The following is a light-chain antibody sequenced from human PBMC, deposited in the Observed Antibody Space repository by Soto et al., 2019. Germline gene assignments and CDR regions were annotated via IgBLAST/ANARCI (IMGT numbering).Light chain of an antibody. V-gene: IGKV1-33*01. CDR3: QQYDNPPSFT. CDR2: DAS. CDR1: QDISNY. Sequence: DIQMTQSPSSLSASVGDRVTITCQASQDISNYLNWYQQKPGKAPKLLIYDASNLETGVPSRFSGSGSGTDFTFTISSLKPEDIATYYCQQYDNPPSFTFGPGTKVDIK. J-gene: IGKJ3*01.